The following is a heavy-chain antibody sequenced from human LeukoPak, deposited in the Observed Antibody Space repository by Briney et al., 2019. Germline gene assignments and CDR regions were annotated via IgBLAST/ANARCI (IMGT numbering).Heavy chain of an antibody. V-gene: IGHV3-11*05. CDR2: IIVSGTYT. CDR1: GFTFSDYY. Sequence: RGSLRLSCAASGFTFSDYYMSWIRQAPGEGLEWVSYIIVSGTYTTYADSVKGRFTISRDNAKNSLYLQMNSLRAEDTAVYYCARDRAQYYYGSGSYRPYYYYGMDVWGQGTTVTVSS. D-gene: IGHD3-10*01. CDR3: ARDRAQYYYGSGSYRPYYYYGMDV. J-gene: IGHJ6*02.